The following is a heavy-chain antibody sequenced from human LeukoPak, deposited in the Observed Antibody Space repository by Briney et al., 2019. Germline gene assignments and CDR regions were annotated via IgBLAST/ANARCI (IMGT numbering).Heavy chain of an antibody. CDR2: ISGSGGST. CDR1: GFTFSSYA. V-gene: IGHV3-23*01. J-gene: IGHJ4*02. D-gene: IGHD3-3*01. CDR3: AKSLRVLRFLEWLLYFDY. Sequence: GASLRLSRAASGFTFSSYAMSWVRQAPGKGLEWVSAISGSGGSTYYADSVKGRFTISRDNSKNTLYLQMNSLRAEDTAVYYCAKSLRVLRFLEWLLYFDYWGQGTLVTVSS.